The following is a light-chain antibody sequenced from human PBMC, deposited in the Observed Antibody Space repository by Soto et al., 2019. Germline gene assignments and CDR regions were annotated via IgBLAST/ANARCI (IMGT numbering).Light chain of an antibody. CDR1: QSVSNNY. CDR2: DVS. J-gene: IGKJ5*01. Sequence: EIVLTQSPGTLSLSPGERATLSCRASQSVSNNYLAWYQQKPGQAPRLLIYDVSNRATGIPARFSGSGSGTDFTLTVSRLEPEDFALYYCQQYGNSPITFGQGTRLEIK. V-gene: IGKV3-20*01. CDR3: QQYGNSPIT.